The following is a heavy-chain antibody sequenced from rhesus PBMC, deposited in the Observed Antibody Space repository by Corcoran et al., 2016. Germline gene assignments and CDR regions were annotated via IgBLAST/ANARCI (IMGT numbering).Heavy chain of an antibody. J-gene: IGHJ4*01. D-gene: IGHD4-17*01. Sequence: QLQLQESGPGLVKPSETLSLTCAVSGGSISGYWWSWIRQPPGKGLEWIGRINSSWSTDSHPSLKSRVTISRDTSKTQFSLKLNSVTAADTAVYYCARGGNRLDYWGQGVLVTVSS. CDR2: INSSWST. CDR3: ARGGNRLDY. V-gene: IGHV4-160*01. CDR1: GGSISGYW.